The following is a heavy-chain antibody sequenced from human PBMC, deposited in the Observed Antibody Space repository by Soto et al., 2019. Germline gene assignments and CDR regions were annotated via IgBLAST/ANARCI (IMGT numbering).Heavy chain of an antibody. CDR1: GFTFSSYD. CDR3: ARSYGDYWYFDL. D-gene: IGHD4-17*01. Sequence: GGSLRLSFTTSGFTFSSYDMHWFRQATGRGLEWVSAIGTAGDTYYPGSVKGRFTISRENAKNSLYLQMNSLRAGDTAVYYCARSYGDYWYFDLWGRGTLVTVSS. V-gene: IGHV3-13*01. CDR2: IGTAGDT. J-gene: IGHJ2*01.